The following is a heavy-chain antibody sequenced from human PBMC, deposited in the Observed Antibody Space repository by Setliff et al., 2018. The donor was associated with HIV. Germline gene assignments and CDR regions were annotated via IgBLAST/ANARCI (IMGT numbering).Heavy chain of an antibody. V-gene: IGHV3-48*01. CDR3: VRDQLRWPERWDFDF. J-gene: IGHJ4*02. CDR1: GFVFTDHS. CDR2: ISATGTTV. D-gene: IGHD1-26*01. Sequence: PGGSLRLSCAASGFVFTDHSLHWVRQAPGEGLEWISYISATGTTVSYADSVRGRFIISRDSVRNEVYLQMKSLRVDGTALYYCVRDQLRWPERWDFDFWGQGTQVTVSS.